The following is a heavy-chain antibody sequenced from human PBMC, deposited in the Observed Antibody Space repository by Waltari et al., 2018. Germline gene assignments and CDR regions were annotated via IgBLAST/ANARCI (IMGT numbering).Heavy chain of an antibody. V-gene: IGHV4-39*07. CDR2: IYYRGST. Sequence: QLQLQESGPGLVKPSETLSLTCTVSGGSISSSSYYWGWIRQPPGKGLEWIGSIYYRGSTYCTPSLKSRVTISVDTSKNQFTLKLSSVTAADTAVYYCARHLSYDSSGYYYSDWGQGTLVTVSS. D-gene: IGHD3-22*01. J-gene: IGHJ4*02. CDR3: ARHLSYDSSGYYYSD. CDR1: GGSISSSSYY.